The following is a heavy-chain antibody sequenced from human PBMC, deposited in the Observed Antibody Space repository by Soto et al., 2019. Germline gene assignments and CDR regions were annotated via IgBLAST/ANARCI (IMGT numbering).Heavy chain of an antibody. CDR2: ISGSGGST. Sequence: PVGSLRLSCAASGFNFSTYAMSWVRQAPGKGLEWVSAISGSGGSTYYADSVKGRFTVSRDNSKNTLYLQMNSLRAEDTAVYYCAKDDSSSWYDYYYYGMDVWGQGTTVTVSS. J-gene: IGHJ6*02. D-gene: IGHD6-13*01. CDR3: AKDDSSSWYDYYYYGMDV. CDR1: GFNFSTYA. V-gene: IGHV3-23*01.